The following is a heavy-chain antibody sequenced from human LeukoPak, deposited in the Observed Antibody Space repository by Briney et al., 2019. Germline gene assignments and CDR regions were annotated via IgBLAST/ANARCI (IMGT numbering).Heavy chain of an antibody. V-gene: IGHV3-21*01. Sequence: GGSLRLSCAASGFTFSSYSMNRVRQAPGKGLEWVSSISSSSSYIYYADSVKGRFTISRDNAKNSLYLQMNSLRAEDTAVYYCARDRGGGYSHFDYWGQGTLVTVSS. CDR3: ARDRGGGYSHFDY. CDR2: ISSSSSYI. D-gene: IGHD5-24*01. CDR1: GFTFSSYS. J-gene: IGHJ4*02.